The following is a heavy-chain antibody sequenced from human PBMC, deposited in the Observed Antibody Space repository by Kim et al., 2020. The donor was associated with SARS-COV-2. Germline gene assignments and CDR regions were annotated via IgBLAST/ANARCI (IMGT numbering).Heavy chain of an antibody. CDR1: GFTFSSYA. Sequence: GGSLRLSCAASGFTFSSYAMSWVRQAPGKGLEWVSAISGSGGSTYYADSVKGRFTISRDNSKNTLYLQMNSLRAEDTAVYYCAKDRRSGDIVVVVADEFDYWGQGTLVTVSS. CDR3: AKDRRSGDIVVVVADEFDY. J-gene: IGHJ4*02. CDR2: ISGSGGST. D-gene: IGHD2-15*01. V-gene: IGHV3-23*01.